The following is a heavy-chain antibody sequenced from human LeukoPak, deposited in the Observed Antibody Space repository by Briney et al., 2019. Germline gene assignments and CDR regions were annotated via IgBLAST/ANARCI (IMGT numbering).Heavy chain of an antibody. CDR3: ARDKVGAQFYYYYYMDV. V-gene: IGHV4-39*07. CDR2: IYYSGST. Sequence: SETLSLTCTVSGGSISSSSYYWGWIRQPPGKGLEWIGSIYYSGSTYYNPSLKSRVTISVDTSKNQFSLKLSSVTAADTAVYYCARDKVGAQFYYYYYMDVWGKGTTVTVSS. J-gene: IGHJ6*03. CDR1: GGSISSSSYY. D-gene: IGHD1-26*01.